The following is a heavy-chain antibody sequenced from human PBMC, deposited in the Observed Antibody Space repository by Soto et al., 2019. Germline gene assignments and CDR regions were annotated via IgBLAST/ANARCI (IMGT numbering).Heavy chain of an antibody. V-gene: IGHV3-73*01. J-gene: IGHJ5*02. D-gene: IGHD1-7*01. CDR1: GFTFSGSA. CDR2: IKTKTDKYAT. Sequence: GGSLRLSCAASGFTFSGSAMHWVRQASGKGLEWVGRIKTKTDKYATAYAASVKGRFTVSRDDSKNTAYLQMNSLKAEDTAVYYCTRLPNWNFRFDPWGQGTLVTVSS. CDR3: TRLPNWNFRFDP.